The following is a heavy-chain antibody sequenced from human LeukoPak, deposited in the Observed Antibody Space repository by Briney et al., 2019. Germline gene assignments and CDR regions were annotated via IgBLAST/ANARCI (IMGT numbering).Heavy chain of an antibody. Sequence: PSETLSLTCAVSGGSISGSNWWSWVRQPPGKGLEWIGEIYHSGSTNYNPSLKSRVTISVDKPKNQFSLKLSSVTAADTAVYYCARSAMIGAFDIWGQGTMVTVSS. J-gene: IGHJ3*02. CDR2: IYHSGST. CDR1: GGSISGSNW. V-gene: IGHV4-4*02. CDR3: ARSAMIGAFDI. D-gene: IGHD3-22*01.